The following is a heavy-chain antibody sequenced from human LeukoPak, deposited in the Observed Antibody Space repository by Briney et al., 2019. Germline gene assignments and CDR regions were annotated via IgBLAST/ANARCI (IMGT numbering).Heavy chain of an antibody. D-gene: IGHD6-19*01. J-gene: IGHJ4*02. Sequence: SETLSLTCTVSGGSISSSSYYWGWIRQPPGKGLEWIGSISYSGSTYYNPSLKSRVTISVDTSKNQFSLKLSSVTAADTAVYYCARDLPLGWSTSNFDYWGQGTLVTVSS. CDR1: GGSISSSSYY. CDR2: ISYSGST. V-gene: IGHV4-39*07. CDR3: ARDLPLGWSTSNFDY.